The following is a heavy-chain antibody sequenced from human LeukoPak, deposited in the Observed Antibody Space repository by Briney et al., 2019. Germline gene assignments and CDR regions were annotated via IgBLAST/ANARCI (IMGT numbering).Heavy chain of an antibody. CDR3: VTAMVRGQYYYYGMDV. CDR2: IIPIFGIA. J-gene: IGHJ6*02. D-gene: IGHD5-18*01. CDR1: GGTFSSYA. Sequence: SVKVSCKASGGTFSSYAISWVRQAPGQGLEWMGRIIPIFGIANYAQKFQGRVTITADKSTSTAYMELSSLRSEDTAVYYCVTAMVRGQYYYYGMDVWGQGTTVTVSS. V-gene: IGHV1-69*04.